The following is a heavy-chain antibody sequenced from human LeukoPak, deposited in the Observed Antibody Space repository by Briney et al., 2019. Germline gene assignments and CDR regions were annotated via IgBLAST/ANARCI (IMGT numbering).Heavy chain of an antibody. V-gene: IGHV4-61*02. J-gene: IGHJ6*03. Sequence: PSETLSLTCTVSGGSISSGSYYWSWIRQPAGKGLEWIGRIYTSGSTNYNPSLKSRVTISVDTSKNQFSLKLSSVTAADTAVYYCARGATMFIGDSTYYYYMDVWGKGTTVTISS. CDR1: GGSISSGSYY. D-gene: IGHD3-10*02. CDR2: IYTSGST. CDR3: ARGATMFIGDSTYYYYMDV.